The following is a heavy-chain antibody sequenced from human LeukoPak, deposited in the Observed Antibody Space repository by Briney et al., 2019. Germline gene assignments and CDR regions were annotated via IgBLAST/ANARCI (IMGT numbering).Heavy chain of an antibody. CDR3: HTSPRGEPRSSRARDY. V-gene: IGHV4-34*01. Sequence: SETLSLTCAVYGGSFSGYYWSWIRQPPGKGLEWIGEINHSGSTNYNPSLKSRVTISVDTSKNRFSLKLSSVTAADTAVYYCHTSPRGEPRSSRARDYWGQGTLVTVSS. D-gene: IGHD1-14*01. J-gene: IGHJ4*02. CDR1: GGSFSGYY. CDR2: INHSGST.